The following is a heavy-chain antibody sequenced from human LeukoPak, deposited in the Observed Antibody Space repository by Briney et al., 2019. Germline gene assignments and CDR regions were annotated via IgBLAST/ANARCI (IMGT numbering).Heavy chain of an antibody. D-gene: IGHD3-22*01. J-gene: IGHJ4*02. V-gene: IGHV3-53*04. CDR3: ARDGEYSSGLLDY. Sequence: GGSLRLSCAASGFTFNSYAMSWVRQAPGKGLEWVSVIYSDGSTYYADSVRGRFAISRHNSKNTVYLQMNSLRADDTAVYYCARDGEYSSGLLDYWGQGTPVTVSS. CDR1: GFTFNSYA. CDR2: IYSDGST.